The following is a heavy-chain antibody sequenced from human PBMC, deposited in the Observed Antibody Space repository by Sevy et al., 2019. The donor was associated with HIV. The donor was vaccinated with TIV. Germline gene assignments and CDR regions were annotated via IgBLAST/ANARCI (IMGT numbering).Heavy chain of an antibody. CDR3: AKARAAMVGDAFDI. Sequence: GGSLRLSCAASGFPFSSYAMSWVRQAPGKGLEWVSAIGGSGVSTYYADSVKGRFTFSIDNSKNTLYLQMNSLRAEDTAVDYCAKARAAMVGDAFDIWGQGTMVTVSS. CDR2: IGGSGVST. V-gene: IGHV3-23*01. D-gene: IGHD5-18*01. J-gene: IGHJ3*02. CDR1: GFPFSSYA.